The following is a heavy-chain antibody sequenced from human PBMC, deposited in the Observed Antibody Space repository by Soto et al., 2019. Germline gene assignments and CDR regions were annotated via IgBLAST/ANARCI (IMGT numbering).Heavy chain of an antibody. CDR2: ISTYNGDA. D-gene: IGHD6-19*01. CDR1: GYTFTSND. CDR3: ARGSTSGFAFDI. J-gene: IGHJ3*02. V-gene: IGHV1-18*01. Sequence: QVQLVQSGAEVNNPGASVKVSCKASGYTFTSNDISWVRQAPGQGLEWMGWISTYNGDANYAQKFQGRLTVTTDTSTTTVYMELSRLRSDDTAVYYCARGSTSGFAFDIWGQGTMVTVSS.